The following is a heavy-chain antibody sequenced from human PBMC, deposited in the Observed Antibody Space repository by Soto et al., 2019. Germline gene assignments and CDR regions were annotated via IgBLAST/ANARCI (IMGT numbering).Heavy chain of an antibody. D-gene: IGHD3-10*01. Sequence: SETLSLTCTVSGGSISSGGYYWSWIRQHPGKGLERIGYIYYSGSTYYNPSLKSRVTISVDTSKNQFSLKLSSVTAADTAVYYCARGDGDHDAFDIWGQGTMVTVSS. CDR2: IYYSGST. CDR1: GGSISSGGYY. CDR3: ARGDGDHDAFDI. J-gene: IGHJ3*02. V-gene: IGHV4-31*03.